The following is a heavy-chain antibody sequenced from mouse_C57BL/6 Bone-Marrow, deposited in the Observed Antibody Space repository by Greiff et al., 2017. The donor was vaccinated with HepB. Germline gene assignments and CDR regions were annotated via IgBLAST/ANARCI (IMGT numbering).Heavy chain of an antibody. D-gene: IGHD1-1*01. CDR2: IYPGDGDT. J-gene: IGHJ1*03. V-gene: IGHV1-80*01. CDR1: GYAFSSYW. Sequence: VKLQESGAELVKPGASVKISCKASGYAFSSYWMNWVKQRPGKGLEWIGQIYPGDGDTNYNGKFKGKATLTADKSSSTAYMQLSSLTSEVSSVYFWARSCVCYYGNSYWYFDVWGTGTTVTVSS. CDR3: ARSCVCYYGNSYWYFDV.